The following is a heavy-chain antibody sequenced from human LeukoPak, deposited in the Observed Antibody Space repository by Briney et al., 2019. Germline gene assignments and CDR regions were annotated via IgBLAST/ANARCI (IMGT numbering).Heavy chain of an antibody. Sequence: GGSLRLSRAVSGFIVSNTYMTWVGQAPGKGLEWVSVIHNDGSTYHADSVKGRFTISRDNSKNTLYLQINSLRVEDTAAYYCASLARDYWGQGTLVTVSS. J-gene: IGHJ4*02. V-gene: IGHV3-53*01. D-gene: IGHD3-3*02. CDR1: GFIVSNTY. CDR3: ASLARDY. CDR2: IHNDGST.